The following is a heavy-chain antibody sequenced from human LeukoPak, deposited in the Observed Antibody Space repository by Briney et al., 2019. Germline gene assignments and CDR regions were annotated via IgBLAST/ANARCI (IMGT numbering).Heavy chain of an antibody. CDR3: ARDQASSSSSPY. D-gene: IGHD2-2*01. V-gene: IGHV3-30*03. J-gene: IGHJ4*02. CDR2: ISYDGSNK. Sequence: PGGSLRPSCAASGFTFSSYGMHWVRQAPGKGLEWVAVISYDGSNKYYADSVKGRFTISRDNSKNTLYLQMNSLRAEDTAVYYCARDQASSSSSPYWGQGTLVTVSS. CDR1: GFTFSSYG.